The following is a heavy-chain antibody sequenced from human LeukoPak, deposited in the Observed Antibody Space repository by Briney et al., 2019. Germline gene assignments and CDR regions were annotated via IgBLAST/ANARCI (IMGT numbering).Heavy chain of an antibody. J-gene: IGHJ6*02. V-gene: IGHV3-7*01. Sequence: GGSLRLSCAASGFTFSSYWRSWVRQAPGKGLEWVANIKQDGSEKYYVDSVKGRFTISRDNAKNSLYLLMNSLRAEDTAVYYCARDSVYSSGWSSYLNYYYYGMDVWGQGTTVTVSS. D-gene: IGHD6-19*01. CDR3: ARDSVYSSGWSSYLNYYYYGMDV. CDR2: IKQDGSEK. CDR1: GFTFSSYW.